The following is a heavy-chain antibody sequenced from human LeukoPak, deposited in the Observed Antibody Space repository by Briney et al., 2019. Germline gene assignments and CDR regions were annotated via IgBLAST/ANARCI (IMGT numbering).Heavy chain of an antibody. CDR1: GGSISSYY. Sequence: SETLSLTCTVSGGSISSYYWSWVRQPPGKGLEWIGYIYYSGSTNHNPSLKSRVTISVDTSKNQFSLKLSSVTAADTAVYYCARDTRYSSSWSDYDAFDIWGQGTMVTVSS. J-gene: IGHJ3*02. CDR3: ARDTRYSSSWSDYDAFDI. CDR2: IYYSGST. D-gene: IGHD6-13*01. V-gene: IGHV4-59*01.